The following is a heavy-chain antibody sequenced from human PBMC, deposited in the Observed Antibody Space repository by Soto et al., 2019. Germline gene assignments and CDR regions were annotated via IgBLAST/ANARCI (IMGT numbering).Heavy chain of an antibody. CDR2: IYYSGSA. CDR3: ARHTPAISISDH. Sequence: SETLSLTCTVSGGSISSYHWSWIRQPPGKGLEWIGYIYYSGSANYSPSLKSRVTISVDTSKNQFSLKLSSVTAADTAVYYCARHTPAISISDHWGQGTLVTVSS. D-gene: IGHD2-15*01. CDR1: GGSISSYH. V-gene: IGHV4-59*01. J-gene: IGHJ4*02.